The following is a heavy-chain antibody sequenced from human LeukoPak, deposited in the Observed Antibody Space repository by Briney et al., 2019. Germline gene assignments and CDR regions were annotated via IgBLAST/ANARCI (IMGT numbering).Heavy chain of an antibody. CDR1: GGSINGHY. Sequence: ETLSLTCTVSGGSINGHYWTWIRQSTGKGLEWIGRLHTNEETIYNPSFKSRVTMSRDTSTNQFSLKLTSVTAADPAVYYCTRESVAVGTRYFDYWGQGILVTVSS. D-gene: IGHD4-23*01. V-gene: IGHV4-4*07. CDR3: TRESVAVGTRYFDY. CDR2: LHTNEET. J-gene: IGHJ4*02.